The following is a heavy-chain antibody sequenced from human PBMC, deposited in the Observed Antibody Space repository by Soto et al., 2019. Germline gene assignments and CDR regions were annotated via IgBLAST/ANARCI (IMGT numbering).Heavy chain of an antibody. CDR3: AREGLVLVPTTVNSDSYYYAIDV. Sequence: QVQLVQSGAEVKKPGSSVKVSCKASGDTFSTYTITWMRQAPGQVLEWRGGIIPRSATSNYAQKFQGRVTITADESTSTAYMALSSLRSEDTAVYYCAREGLVLVPTTVNSDSYYYAIDVWGQGTTITVSS. CDR1: GDTFSTYT. D-gene: IGHD4-4*01. V-gene: IGHV1-69*12. J-gene: IGHJ6*02. CDR2: IIPRSATS.